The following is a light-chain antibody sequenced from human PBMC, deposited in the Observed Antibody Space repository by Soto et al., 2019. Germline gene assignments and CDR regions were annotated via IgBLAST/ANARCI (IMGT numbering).Light chain of an antibody. V-gene: IGKV3-15*01. CDR3: QQYNNWPLT. CDR1: QSVSSN. Sequence: EIVMTQSPATLSVSPGERATLSCRASQSVSSNLACYQQKPGQAPRLLIYGASTRATGIPARFSGGGSGTEFTRKVRSLQSEDFAVYYCQQYNNWPLTFGSGTTVHFK. J-gene: IGKJ3*01. CDR2: GAS.